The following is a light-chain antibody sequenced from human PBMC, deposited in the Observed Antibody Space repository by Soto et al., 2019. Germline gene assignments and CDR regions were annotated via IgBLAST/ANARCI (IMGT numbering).Light chain of an antibody. Sequence: QAVVTQPPSASGTPGQRVTISCSGSRSNIGTNIVNWYQQLPGMAPKLLIYNNYQRPSGIPDRFSGSKSGTSASLAISGLQSEDEADYYCAAWDDSLNGVVFGGGTKLTVL. J-gene: IGLJ2*01. V-gene: IGLV1-44*01. CDR2: NNY. CDR3: AAWDDSLNGVV. CDR1: RSNIGTNI.